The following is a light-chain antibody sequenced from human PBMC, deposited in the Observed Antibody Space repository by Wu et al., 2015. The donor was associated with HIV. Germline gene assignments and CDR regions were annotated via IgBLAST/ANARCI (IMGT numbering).Light chain of an antibody. Sequence: EIVLTQSPGTLSLSPGNRATLSCRASQSVNSDYLAWYQQKPGQAPSLLIYGASRRATGIPDRFSGSGSGTDFTLTISRLEPEDFAVYYCQQYGNSPPRYSFGQGTKLEIK. V-gene: IGKV3-20*01. CDR3: QQYGNSPPRYS. J-gene: IGKJ2*03. CDR1: QSVNSDY. CDR2: GAS.